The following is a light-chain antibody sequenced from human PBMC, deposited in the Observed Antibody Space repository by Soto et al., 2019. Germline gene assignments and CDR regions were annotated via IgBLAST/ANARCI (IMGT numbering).Light chain of an antibody. CDR2: EVS. CDR1: SSDVGAYKY. V-gene: IGLV2-14*01. CDR3: CSYRSTSTLV. Sequence: QSALTQPPSASGSPGQSVTISCTGTSSDVGAYKYVSWYQHHPGKSPRLMIYEVSNRPSGVSNRFSASKSGNTASLTISGLQAKDEADYYCCSYRSTSTLVFGGGTKVTVL. J-gene: IGLJ2*01.